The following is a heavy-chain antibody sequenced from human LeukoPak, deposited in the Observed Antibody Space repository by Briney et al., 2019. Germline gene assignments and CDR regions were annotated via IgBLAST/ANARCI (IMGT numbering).Heavy chain of an antibody. CDR2: ISSSGSTL. CDR1: GFTFSSYS. CDR3: AGKRGGRPVDY. D-gene: IGHD3-10*01. J-gene: IGHJ4*02. Sequence: GGSLRLSCAASGFTFSSYSMNWVRQAPGKGLEWVSYISSSGSTLYYADSVKGRFTISRDNAKNSLYLQMNSLRAEDTAVYYCAGKRGGRPVDYWGQGTLVTVSS. V-gene: IGHV3-48*04.